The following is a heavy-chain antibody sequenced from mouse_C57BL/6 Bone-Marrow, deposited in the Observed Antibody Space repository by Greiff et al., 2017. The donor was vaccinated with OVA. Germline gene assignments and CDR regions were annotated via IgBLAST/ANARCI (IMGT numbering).Heavy chain of an antibody. D-gene: IGHD2-4*01. CDR3: ARSYDYDAGIYAMDY. CDR1: GYTFTSYW. V-gene: IGHV1-74*01. Sequence: VQLQQPGAELVKPGASVKVSCKASGYTFTSYWMHWVKQRPGQGLEWIGRIHPSDSDTNYNQKFKGKATLTVDKSSSTAYMELHSLTSEDSAVYFCARSYDYDAGIYAMDYWGQGTSVTVSS. J-gene: IGHJ4*01. CDR2: IHPSDSDT.